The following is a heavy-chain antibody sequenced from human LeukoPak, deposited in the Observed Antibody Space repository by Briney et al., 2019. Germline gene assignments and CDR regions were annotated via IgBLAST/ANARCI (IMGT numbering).Heavy chain of an antibody. CDR1: GGSFSGYY. V-gene: IGHV4-34*01. CDR3: ARGSGGSYRV. CDR2: INHSGST. Sequence: PSETLSLTCAVYGGSFSGYYWSWIRQPPGKGLEWIGEINHSGSTNYNPSLKSRVTISVDTSKNQFSLKLSSVTAADTAVYYCARGSGGSYRVWGQGTMVTVSS. J-gene: IGHJ3*01. D-gene: IGHD2-15*01.